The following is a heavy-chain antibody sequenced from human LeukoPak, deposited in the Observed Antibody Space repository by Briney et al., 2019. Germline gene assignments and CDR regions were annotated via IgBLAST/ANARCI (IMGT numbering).Heavy chain of an antibody. CDR3: ATGSDWNGPPDY. J-gene: IGHJ4*02. Sequence: ASVKVSCKVSGYTLTELSMYWGRQAPGKGREWMGGFDHEDGETIYAQKFQGRVTMTEDTSTDTAYMELSSLRSEDTAVYYCATGSDWNGPPDYWGQGTMVTVSS. D-gene: IGHD1-1*01. CDR2: FDHEDGET. V-gene: IGHV1-24*01. CDR1: GYTLTELS.